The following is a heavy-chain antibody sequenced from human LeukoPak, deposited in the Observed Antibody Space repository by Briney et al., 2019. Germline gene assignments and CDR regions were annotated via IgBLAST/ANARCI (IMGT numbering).Heavy chain of an antibody. V-gene: IGHV3-15*01. Sequence: GGSLRLSCAASGFTFSNAWMSWVRQAPGKGLEWVGRIKSKTDGGTTDYAAPVKGRFTISRDDSKNTLYLQMNSLKTEDTAVYYCAKPGRYGHYHNFDYWGQGTLVTVSS. CDR1: GFTFSNAW. CDR2: IKSKTDGGTT. J-gene: IGHJ4*02. CDR3: AKPGRYGHYHNFDY. D-gene: IGHD4-17*01.